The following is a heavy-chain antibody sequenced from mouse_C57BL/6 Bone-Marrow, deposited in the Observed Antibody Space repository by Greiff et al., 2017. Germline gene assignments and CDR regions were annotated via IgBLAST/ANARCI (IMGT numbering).Heavy chain of an antibody. V-gene: IGHV1-54*01. J-gene: IGHJ2*01. CDR1: GYAFTNYL. CDR3: AGKRYGSSPYYFDY. CDR2: INPGSGGT. D-gene: IGHD1-1*01. Sequence: VQLQQSGAELVRPGTSVKVSCKASGYAFTNYLIEWVKQRPGQGLEWIGVINPGSGGTNYNEKFKGKATLTADKSSSTAFMQLSSLTSEDSAVYFCAGKRYGSSPYYFDYWGQGTTLTVSS.